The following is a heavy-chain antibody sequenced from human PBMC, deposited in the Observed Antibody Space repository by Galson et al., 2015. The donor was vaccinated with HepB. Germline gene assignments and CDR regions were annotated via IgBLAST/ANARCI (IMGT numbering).Heavy chain of an antibody. J-gene: IGHJ2*01. CDR3: ATGLEVRGDWYFDL. V-gene: IGHV1-24*01. CDR1: GYTLTELS. Sequence: SVKVSCKVSGYTLTELSMHWVRQAPGKGLEWMGGFDPEDGETIYAQKFQGRVTMTEDTSTDTAYMELSSLRSEDTAVYYCATGLEVRGDWYFDLWGRGTLVTVSS. D-gene: IGHD3-10*01. CDR2: FDPEDGET.